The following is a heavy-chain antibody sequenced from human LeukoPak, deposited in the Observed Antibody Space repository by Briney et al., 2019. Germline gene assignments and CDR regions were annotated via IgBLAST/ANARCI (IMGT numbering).Heavy chain of an antibody. D-gene: IGHD2-15*01. J-gene: IGHJ4*02. Sequence: PGGSLRLSCAASGFVVSSNYMYWVRQAPGKGLEWVSFFYRGDSTYYAESVRGRFTISRDNSKNTLYLLMNSLIPEDTAVYYCAREVVSSPSYFDSWGQGTLVTVSS. V-gene: IGHV3-53*01. CDR3: AREVVSSPSYFDS. CDR1: GFVVSSNY. CDR2: FYRGDST.